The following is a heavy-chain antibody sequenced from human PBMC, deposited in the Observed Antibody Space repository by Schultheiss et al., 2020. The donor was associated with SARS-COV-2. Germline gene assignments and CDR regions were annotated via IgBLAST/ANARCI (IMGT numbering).Heavy chain of an antibody. CDR2: IYSGGST. D-gene: IGHD6-13*01. Sequence: GGSLRLSCAASGFTFSSYAMSWVRQASGKGLEWVSVIYSGGSTYYADSVKGRFTISRDNSKNTLYLQMNSLRAEDTAVYYCARDRYSSSWAYYYYGMDVWGQGTTVTVSS. J-gene: IGHJ6*02. V-gene: IGHV3-66*01. CDR3: ARDRYSSSWAYYYYGMDV. CDR1: GFTFSSYA.